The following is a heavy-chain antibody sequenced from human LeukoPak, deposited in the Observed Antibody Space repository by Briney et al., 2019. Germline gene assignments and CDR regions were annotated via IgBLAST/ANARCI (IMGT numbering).Heavy chain of an antibody. J-gene: IGHJ6*03. CDR3: AREASGYDILTGYYKGYYMDV. CDR2: INPNSGGT. CDR1: GYTFTGYY. Sequence: ASVKVSCKASGYTFTGYYMHWVRQAPGQGLEWMGWINPNSGGTNYAQKFQGRVTMTRDTSIGTAYMELSRLRSDDTAVYYCAREASGYDILTGYYKGYYMDVWGKGTTVTISS. V-gene: IGHV1-2*02. D-gene: IGHD3-9*01.